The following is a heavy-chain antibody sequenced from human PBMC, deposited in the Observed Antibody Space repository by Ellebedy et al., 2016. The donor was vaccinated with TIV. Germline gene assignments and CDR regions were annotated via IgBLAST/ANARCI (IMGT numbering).Heavy chain of an antibody. Sequence: MPSETLSLTCAVSGGSFSDLYWSWIRQPPGKGLEWIGEISHSGATTYNPSLQSRLTISRDLSKRQVFLNLTSVTAADTATYYCARKDFLRYYFDSWGPGTLVAVSP. CDR3: ARKDFLRYYFDS. J-gene: IGHJ4*02. CDR2: ISHSGAT. D-gene: IGHD5-24*01. CDR1: GGSFSDLY. V-gene: IGHV4-34*01.